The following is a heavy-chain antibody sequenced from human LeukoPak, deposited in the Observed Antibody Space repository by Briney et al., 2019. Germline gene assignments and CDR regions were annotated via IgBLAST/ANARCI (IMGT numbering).Heavy chain of an antibody. V-gene: IGHV1-2*02. CDR1: GYTFTGQY. CDR2: INPNSGGT. J-gene: IGHJ6*02. D-gene: IGHD3-3*01. Sequence: ASVKVSCKASGYTFTGQYMHWVRQAPGQGLEWMGWINPNSGGTNYAQKFQGRVTMTRDTSISTAYMELSSLRSDDTAVYYCARVLDFWSGSTHYSYDTMDVWGQGTTATVSS. CDR3: ARVLDFWSGSTHYSYDTMDV.